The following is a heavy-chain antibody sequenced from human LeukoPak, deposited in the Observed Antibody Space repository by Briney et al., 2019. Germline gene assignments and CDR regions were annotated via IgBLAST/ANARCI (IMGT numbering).Heavy chain of an antibody. CDR3: AKEEISTAGPFDF. J-gene: IGHJ4*02. V-gene: IGHV3-30*02. CDR1: GSNFNNYG. D-gene: IGHD6-13*01. CDR2: IMFDGGNR. Sequence: GGSLKLSCAASGSNFNNYGMHWVRQAPGKGLEWVGLIMFDGGNRFYTDSVKGRFTISRDNSKNTLFLHMNSLSAEDTAIYYCAKEEISTAGPFDFWGQGALVIVSS.